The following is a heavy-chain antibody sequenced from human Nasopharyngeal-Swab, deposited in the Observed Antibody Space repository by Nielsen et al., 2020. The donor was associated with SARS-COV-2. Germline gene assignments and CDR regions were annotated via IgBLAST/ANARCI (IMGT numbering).Heavy chain of an antibody. CDR1: GYTFSSYY. V-gene: IGHV1-46*01. CDR3: ARDRGVNDYVWGSYRKSDAFDI. Sequence: GSVKVSCTASGYTFSSYYMHWVRQAPGQGLEWMGIINPSGGSTSYAQKFQGRVTMTRDTSTSTVYMELSSLRSEDTAVYYCARDRGVNDYVWGSYRKSDAFDIWGQGTMVTVSS. J-gene: IGHJ3*02. CDR2: INPSGGST. D-gene: IGHD3-16*02.